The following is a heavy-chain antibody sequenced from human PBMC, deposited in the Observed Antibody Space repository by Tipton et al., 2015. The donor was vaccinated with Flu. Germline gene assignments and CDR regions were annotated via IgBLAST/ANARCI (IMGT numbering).Heavy chain of an antibody. CDR3: ARDRWEYSRGFDS. CDR1: GDYIASDHY. J-gene: IGHJ4*02. Sequence: LRLSCSVSGDYIASDHYWGWIRQPPGGGLEWIGNSHQTGTNYYNPSLRGRVTFSVDRSKNQFSLKLTSVTAADTAVYYCARDRWEYSRGFDSWGQGTLVTVSP. V-gene: IGHV4-38-2*02. D-gene: IGHD6-13*01. CDR2: SHQTGTN.